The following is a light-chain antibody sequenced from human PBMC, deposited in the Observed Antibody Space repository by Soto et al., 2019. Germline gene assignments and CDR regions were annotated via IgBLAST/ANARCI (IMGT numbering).Light chain of an antibody. V-gene: IGLV1-44*01. Sequence: QSVLTQPPSASGTPGQRVTISCSGSSSNIGSNTVNWYQQLPGTAPKLLIYNDNQRPSGVPDRFSGSKSGTSASRAISGLQSGDEADYACAAWDASLNGYVFGTGTKVTVL. CDR3: AAWDASLNGYV. CDR1: SSNIGSNT. J-gene: IGLJ1*01. CDR2: NDN.